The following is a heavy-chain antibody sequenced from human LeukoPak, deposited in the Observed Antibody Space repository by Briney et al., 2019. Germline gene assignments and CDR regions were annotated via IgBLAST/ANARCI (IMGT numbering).Heavy chain of an antibody. J-gene: IGHJ4*02. Sequence: GGSLRLSCAASGFAFSTSWMSWIRQTPGKGLEWVGDIKQDGSEKYYVDSVKGRFTISRANAENSLYLRMNSLRVDDTAVYYCAREVEKGALDYWGQGILVTVSS. CDR2: IKQDGSEK. D-gene: IGHD1-26*01. CDR3: AREVEKGALDY. V-gene: IGHV3-7*01. CDR1: GFAFSTSW.